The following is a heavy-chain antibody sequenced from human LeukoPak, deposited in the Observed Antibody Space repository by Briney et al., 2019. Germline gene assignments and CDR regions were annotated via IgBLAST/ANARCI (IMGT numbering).Heavy chain of an antibody. Sequence: EASVKVSCKASGYTFTSYYMHWVRQAPGQGLEWMGIINPSGTDSNYAQKFQGRVTMTRDMSTSTVNMELSILRSEDTAVYYCARDGGGDYDFDYWGQGTLVTVSS. CDR3: ARDGGGDYDFDY. D-gene: IGHD4-17*01. CDR1: GYTFTSYY. J-gene: IGHJ4*02. CDR2: INPSGTDS. V-gene: IGHV1-46*01.